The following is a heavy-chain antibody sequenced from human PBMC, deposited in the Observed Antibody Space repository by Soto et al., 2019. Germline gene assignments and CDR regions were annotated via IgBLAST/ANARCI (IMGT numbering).Heavy chain of an antibody. D-gene: IGHD6-13*01. CDR2: ISGSGGST. CDR3: AKDRQLGHTYSFAC. Sequence: RGSLLLSCATSVFTFSSYAMNWVRQAPGKGLEWVSAISGSGGSTYYADSVKGRFTISRDNSKNTLYLQMNSLRAENTAVYYCAKDRQLGHTYSFACWGQGTMAPCSS. CDR1: VFTFSSYA. V-gene: IGHV3-23*01. J-gene: IGHJ4*02.